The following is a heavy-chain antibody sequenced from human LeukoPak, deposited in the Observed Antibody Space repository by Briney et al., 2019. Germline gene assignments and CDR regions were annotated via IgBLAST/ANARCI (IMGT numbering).Heavy chain of an antibody. D-gene: IGHD3-10*01. CDR2: ISAYNGNT. CDR1: GYTFTSYG. V-gene: IGHV1-18*01. CDR3: ATTDLYGSGSYQYYYYGMDV. Sequence: GASVKVSCKASGYTFTSYGISWVRQAPGQGLEWMGWISAYNGNTNYAQKLQGRVTMTTDTSTSTAYMEPRSLRSDDTAVYYCATTDLYGSGSYQYYYYGMDVWGQGTTVTVSS. J-gene: IGHJ6*02.